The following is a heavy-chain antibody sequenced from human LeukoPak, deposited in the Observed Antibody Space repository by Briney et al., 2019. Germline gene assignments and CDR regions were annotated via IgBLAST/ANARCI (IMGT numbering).Heavy chain of an antibody. V-gene: IGHV3-7*01. J-gene: IGHJ4*02. CDR2: INLDGTEE. Sequence: GGSLSLSCAASGFDFSTYWMTWVRQAPGKGLEWMANINLDGTEEHYVDSSLKGRFTISRDNAKNSLYLQMNSLRVEDTAVYYCASGRHDFLHWGQGILVTVSS. CDR3: ASGRHDFLH. D-gene: IGHD3/OR15-3a*01. CDR1: GFDFSTYW.